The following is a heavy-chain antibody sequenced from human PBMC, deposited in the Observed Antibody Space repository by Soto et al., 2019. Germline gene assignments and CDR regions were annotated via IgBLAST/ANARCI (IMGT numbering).Heavy chain of an antibody. D-gene: IGHD4-17*01. V-gene: IGHV4-59*01. Sequence: PSETLSLTCTVSCGSISSYYWSWIRQPPGKGLEWIGYIYYSGDTNYNPSLKSRVTISVDTSKNQFSLSLSSLTAADTAVYYCARDTRYGVLDYWGQGTLVTVSS. CDR3: ARDTRYGVLDY. CDR2: IYYSGDT. CDR1: CGSISSYY. J-gene: IGHJ4*02.